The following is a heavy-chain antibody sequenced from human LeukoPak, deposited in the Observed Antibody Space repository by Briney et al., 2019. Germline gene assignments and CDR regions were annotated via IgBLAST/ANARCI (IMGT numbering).Heavy chain of an antibody. CDR2: ISYEGGTQ. CDR3: AKEGSPQVSTWYDL. Sequence: GMSLRLSCAASGVTLSLYGMHWVRQAPGKGLEWVAVISYEGGTQHYADSVKGRFIISRDNPRNTLYLQMNILRTEDTAVYYCAKEGSPQVSTWYDLWGQGTQVIVPS. D-gene: IGHD6-13*01. J-gene: IGHJ5*02. V-gene: IGHV3-30*18. CDR1: GVTLSLYG.